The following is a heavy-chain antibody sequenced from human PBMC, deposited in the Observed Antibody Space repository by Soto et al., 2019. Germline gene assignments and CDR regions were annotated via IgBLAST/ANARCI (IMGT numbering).Heavy chain of an antibody. CDR3: ASNGGDIVVDYYMDV. CDR1: GFTFSSYS. Sequence: GGSLRLSCAASGFTFSSYSMNWVRQAPGKGLEWVSSISSSSSYIYYADSVKGRFTISRDNAKNSLYLQMNSLRAEDTAVYYCASNGGDIVVDYYMDVWGKGTTVTVSS. V-gene: IGHV3-21*01. CDR2: ISSSSSYI. D-gene: IGHD2-15*01. J-gene: IGHJ6*03.